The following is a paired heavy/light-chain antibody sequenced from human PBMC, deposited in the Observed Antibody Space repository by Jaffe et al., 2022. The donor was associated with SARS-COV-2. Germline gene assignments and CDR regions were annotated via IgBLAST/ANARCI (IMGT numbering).Heavy chain of an antibody. D-gene: IGHD4-17*01. CDR1: GFTFNDCA. J-gene: IGHJ5*02. CDR2: ISGGGDVT. CDR3: AKQTSDYGVYNWFDP. Sequence: EVQLLESGGGLAQPGGSLRLSCAASGFTFNDCAMNWVRQAPGKGLQWVSTISGGGDVTYYADSVKGRFTISRDNSKNTLYLQMNSLRAEDTAVYYCAKQTSDYGVYNWFDPWGQGTLVTVSS. V-gene: IGHV3-23*01.
Light chain of an antibody. CDR3: QQRKNWPRT. CDR2: DAS. V-gene: IGKV3-11*01. J-gene: IGKJ1*01. Sequence: EIVLTQSPAALSLSPGERAALSCRASQSVTSYLAWYQQKPGQAPRLLIYDASNRATGIPARFSGSGSGTDFTLTISSLEPEDFAVYYCQQRKNWPRTFGQGTKVEIK. CDR1: QSVTSY.